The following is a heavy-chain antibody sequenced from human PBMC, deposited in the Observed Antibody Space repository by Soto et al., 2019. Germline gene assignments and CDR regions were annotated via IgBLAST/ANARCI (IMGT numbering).Heavy chain of an antibody. CDR3: VKVLGSSWYYFDY. CDR1: GFTFSSYA. V-gene: IGHV3-23*01. J-gene: IGHJ4*02. D-gene: IGHD6-13*01. CDR2: ISGSGGST. Sequence: PGGSLRLSCAASGFTFSSYAMSWVRQAPGKGLEWVSAISGSGGSTYYADSVKGRFTISRDNSKNTLYLQMNSLRAEDTAVYYCVKVLGSSWYYFDYWGQGSLVTVSS.